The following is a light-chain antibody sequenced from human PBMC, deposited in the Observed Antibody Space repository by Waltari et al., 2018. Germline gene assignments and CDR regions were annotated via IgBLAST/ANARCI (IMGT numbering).Light chain of an antibody. V-gene: IGLV1-36*01. Sequence: QSALNQEASVSGTVGQKVTLSCTGNNNNIGTYGVGWYQQISHGPPKSVMFGISLPSGLPYRFSCSKSGTTASLTISGLQPEDEGDYFCSTWDHSLNGRVFGGGTRLTVL. CDR1: NNNIGTYG. CDR3: STWDHSLNGRV. CDR2: GI. J-gene: IGLJ3*02.